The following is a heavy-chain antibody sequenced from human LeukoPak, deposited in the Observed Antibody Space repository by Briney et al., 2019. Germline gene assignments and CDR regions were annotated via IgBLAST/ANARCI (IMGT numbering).Heavy chain of an antibody. Sequence: PSETLSLTCAVYGGSFSGYYWSWIRQPPGKGLEWIGEINHSGSTNYNPSLKSRVTISVDTSKNQFSLKLSSVTAADTAVYYCARGVYYYGSGSYPDYWGQGTLVTVSS. CDR3: ARGVYYYGSGSYPDY. D-gene: IGHD3-10*01. CDR1: GGSFSGYY. V-gene: IGHV4-34*01. CDR2: INHSGST. J-gene: IGHJ4*02.